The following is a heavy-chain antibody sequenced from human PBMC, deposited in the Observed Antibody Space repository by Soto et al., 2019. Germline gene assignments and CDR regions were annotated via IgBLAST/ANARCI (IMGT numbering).Heavy chain of an antibody. CDR1: GDSVSSDNYY. J-gene: IGHJ5*02. CDR3: ARIVVAANNWFDP. CDR2: IYYSGST. Sequence: AETLSLTCSVSGDSVSSDNYYWSWIRQPPGKGLEWIGYIYYSGSTNYNPSLKSRVTISVDTSKNQFSLKLSSVTAADAAMYYCARIVVAANNWFDPWGQGSLVTVSS. D-gene: IGHD2-15*01. V-gene: IGHV4-61*01.